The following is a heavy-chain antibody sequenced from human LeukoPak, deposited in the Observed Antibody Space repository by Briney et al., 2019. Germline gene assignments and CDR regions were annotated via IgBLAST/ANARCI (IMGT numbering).Heavy chain of an antibody. V-gene: IGHV4-61*02. CDR1: SGSISSGSYY. Sequence: SETLSLTCTVPSGSISSGSYYWSWIRQPAGKGLEWIGRIYTSGSTNYNPSLKSRVTISVDTSKNQFSLKLSSVTAADTAVYYCARAVYTRGWFDPRGQGTLVTVSS. D-gene: IGHD2-2*02. CDR2: IYTSGST. CDR3: ARAVYTRGWFDP. J-gene: IGHJ5*02.